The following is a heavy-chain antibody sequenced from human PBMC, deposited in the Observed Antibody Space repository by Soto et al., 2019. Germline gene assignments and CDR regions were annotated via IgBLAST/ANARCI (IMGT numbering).Heavy chain of an antibody. CDR3: AKGDGRNSADY. J-gene: IGHJ4*02. D-gene: IGHD2-21*01. CDR2: ILYDGSKK. V-gene: IGHV3-30*18. Sequence: PRLSCAASGFTFNIYGMHWVRQAPGKGLEWVALILYDGSKKYYTDSVKGRFTISRDNSKNTLYLQMNSLTAEDTAVYYCAKGDGRNSADYPGSAPLGTLSS. CDR1: GFTFNIYG.